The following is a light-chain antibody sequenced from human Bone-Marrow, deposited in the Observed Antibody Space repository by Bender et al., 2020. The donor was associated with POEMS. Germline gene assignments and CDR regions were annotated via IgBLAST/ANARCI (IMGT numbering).Light chain of an antibody. CDR2: SSH. CDR1: SSNIGAHA. V-gene: IGLV1-44*01. Sequence: QSVLTQPPSASGTPGQRVTISCSGGSSNIGAHAVNWYQHLPGTAPKLLIYSSHRRPSEVPDRFSGSRSGSSASLASSGIQSEEEANYYYAVWDGSLNGEVFGGGTKRTVL. J-gene: IGLJ3*02. CDR3: AVWDGSLNGEV.